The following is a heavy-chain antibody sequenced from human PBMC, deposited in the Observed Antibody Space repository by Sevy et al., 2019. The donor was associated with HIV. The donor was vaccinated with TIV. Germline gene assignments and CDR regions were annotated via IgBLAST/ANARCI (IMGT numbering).Heavy chain of an antibody. V-gene: IGHV3-23*01. J-gene: IGHJ4*02. CDR3: AKDKVLYSGYDYYFDY. CDR1: GFTFSNYA. CDR2: ISGSGGST. D-gene: IGHD5-12*01. Sequence: GGSLRLSCAASGFTFSNYAMSWVRQAPGKGLEWVSAISGSGGSTYYADSVKGRFTISRDNSKNTLYLQMNSLRAEDTAVYYCAKDKVLYSGYDYYFDYWGQGTLVTVSS.